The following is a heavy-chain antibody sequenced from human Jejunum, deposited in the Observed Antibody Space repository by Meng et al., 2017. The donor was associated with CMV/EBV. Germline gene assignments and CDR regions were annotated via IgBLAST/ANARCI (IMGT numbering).Heavy chain of an antibody. V-gene: IGHV3-23*01. J-gene: IGHJ4*02. D-gene: IGHD2-21*01. Sequence: LSCVPSGFAFSKCDMKWVRQAPGKGVGYVSSISDNGRSIFYADSVKGRLTISRDNSKNTLYLQMSSLGAEDTAVYYCTPTPSYGLDYWGQETLVTV. CDR2: ISDNGRSI. CDR3: TPTPSYGLDY. CDR1: GFAFSKCD.